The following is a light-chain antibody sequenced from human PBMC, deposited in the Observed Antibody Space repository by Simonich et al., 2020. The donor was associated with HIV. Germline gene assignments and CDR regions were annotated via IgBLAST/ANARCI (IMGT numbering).Light chain of an antibody. CDR2: LGS. V-gene: IGKV2-28*01. Sequence: DIVMTQSPLSLPVTPGEPASISCRASQSLFHSNGYDYLDWYLQKPGQSPHLLIYLGSNLASGVPDRFSGSGSGTDFTLKISRVEAEDVGVYYCMQALQTPLTFGGGTKVEIK. CDR1: QSLFHSNGYDY. J-gene: IGKJ4*01. CDR3: MQALQTPLT.